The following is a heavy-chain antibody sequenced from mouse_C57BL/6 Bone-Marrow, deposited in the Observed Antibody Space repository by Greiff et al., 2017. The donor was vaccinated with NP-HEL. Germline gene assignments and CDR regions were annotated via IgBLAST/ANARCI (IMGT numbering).Heavy chain of an antibody. Sequence: EVQLQQSGPELVKPGASVKIPCKASGYTFTDYNMDWVKQSHGKSLEWIGDINPNNGGTIYNQKFKGKATLTVDKSSSTAYMELRSLTSEDTAVYYCARRTTTVVAKNYAMDYWGQGTSVTVSS. J-gene: IGHJ4*01. CDR1: GYTFTDYN. V-gene: IGHV1-18*01. CDR2: INPNNGGT. CDR3: ARRTTTVVAKNYAMDY. D-gene: IGHD1-1*01.